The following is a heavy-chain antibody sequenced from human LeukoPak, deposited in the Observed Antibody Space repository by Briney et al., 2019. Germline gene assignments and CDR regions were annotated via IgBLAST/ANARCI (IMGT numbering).Heavy chain of an antibody. V-gene: IGHV1-69*13. Sequence: ASVKVSCKASGGTFSSYAISWVRQAPGQGLEWMGGIIPIFGTANYAQKFQGRVTITADESTSTAYMELSSLRSEDTAVYYCARDHPVVPAAISGYNWLDPWGQGTLVTVSS. CDR1: GGTFSSYA. J-gene: IGHJ5*02. CDR3: ARDHPVVPAAISGYNWLDP. CDR2: IIPIFGTA. D-gene: IGHD2-2*02.